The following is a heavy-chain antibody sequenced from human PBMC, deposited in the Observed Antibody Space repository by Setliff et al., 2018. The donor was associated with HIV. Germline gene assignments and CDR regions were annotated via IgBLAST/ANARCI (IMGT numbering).Heavy chain of an antibody. CDR1: GGSFSGYD. J-gene: IGHJ6*02. D-gene: IGHD1-26*01. V-gene: IGHV4-34*01. CDR2: INHSGST. CDR3: ARSKISGSNHETYGFDV. Sequence: PSETLSLTCAVYGGSFSGYDWSWIRQPPGKGLEWIGEINHSGSTNYNPSLKSRVTISVDTSKNQFSVKLNSVTAADTAVYYCARSKISGSNHETYGFDVWGQGTTVTVSS.